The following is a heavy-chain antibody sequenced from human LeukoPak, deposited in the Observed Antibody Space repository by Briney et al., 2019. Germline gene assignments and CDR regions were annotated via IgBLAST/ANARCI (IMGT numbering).Heavy chain of an antibody. CDR1: GYSISSGYY. J-gene: IGHJ4*02. V-gene: IGHV4-38-2*01. CDR3: AGPDFWSGYYTGASVDY. D-gene: IGHD3-3*01. Sequence: KPSETLSLTCAVSGYSISSGYYWGWIRQPPGKGLEWIGSIYHSGSTYYNPSLKSRVTISVDTSKNQFSLKLSSVTAADTAVYYCAGPDFWSGYYTGASVDYWGRGTLLTVSS. CDR2: IYHSGST.